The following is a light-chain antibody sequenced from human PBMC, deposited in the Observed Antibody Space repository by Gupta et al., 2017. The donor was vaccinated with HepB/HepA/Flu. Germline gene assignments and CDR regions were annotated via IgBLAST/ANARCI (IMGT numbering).Light chain of an antibody. Sequence: QSALTQPLSASGSPGQSVTISCTGSGSAVGAYNGVSWYQQHPGKDPKLMIYEVNKRPSGVPDRFSGSKSGNTASLTVSGLQAEDEADYYCTSYAGTDIFYVFGTGTTVTVL. CDR2: EVN. CDR1: GSAVGAYNG. V-gene: IGLV2-8*01. CDR3: TSYAGTDIFYV. J-gene: IGLJ1*01.